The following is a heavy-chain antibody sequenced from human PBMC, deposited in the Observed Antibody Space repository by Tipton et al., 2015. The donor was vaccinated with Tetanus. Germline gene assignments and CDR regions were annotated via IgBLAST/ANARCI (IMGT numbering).Heavy chain of an antibody. CDR2: INYDGST. CDR1: GGLITTGGYS. J-gene: IGHJ6*02. Sequence: TLSLTCAVSGGLITTGGYSWTWIRQPPGKGLEWIGEINYDGSTNYSPSLKSRVTLSLDTTKKQVSLKLSSVTAADTAVYYCARGDYYGSGTYDVWGQGTTVTVPS. CDR3: ARGDYYGSGTYDV. V-gene: IGHV4-34*01. D-gene: IGHD3-10*01.